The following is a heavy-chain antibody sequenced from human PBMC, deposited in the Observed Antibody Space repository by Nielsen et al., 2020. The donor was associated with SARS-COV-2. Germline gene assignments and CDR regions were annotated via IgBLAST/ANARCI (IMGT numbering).Heavy chain of an antibody. J-gene: IGHJ4*02. CDR3: ARDCSCGLGSSPSYYFDY. D-gene: IGHD7-27*01. CDR1: GGSIRSDNW. V-gene: IGHV4-4*02. CDR2: IYHSGTT. Sequence: SETLSLTCAVFGGSIRSDNWWTWVRQPPGKGLEWIGEIYHSGTTNYSPSLKTRVTISVDKSKNQFSLELRSVTAADTAVYYCARDCSCGLGSSPSYYFDYWGQGTLVTVSS.